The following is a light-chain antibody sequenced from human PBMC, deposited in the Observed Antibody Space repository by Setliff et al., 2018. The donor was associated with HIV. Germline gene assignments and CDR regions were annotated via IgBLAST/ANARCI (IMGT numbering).Light chain of an antibody. CDR1: SSDIGLYNL. Sequence: QSVLTQPASVSGSPGQSITISCTGSSSDIGLYNLVSWYQQYPGKAPKLMIYQATKRPSGVSNRFSGSKSGNTASLTISGLQAEDEADYYCCSNTGSNTYVFGSGTKVTVL. V-gene: IGLV2-23*01. J-gene: IGLJ1*01. CDR3: CSNTGSNTYV. CDR2: QAT.